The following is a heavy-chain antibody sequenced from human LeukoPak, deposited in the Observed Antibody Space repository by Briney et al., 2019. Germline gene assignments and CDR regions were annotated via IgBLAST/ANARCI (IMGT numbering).Heavy chain of an antibody. D-gene: IGHD6-19*01. CDR1: GFTFSSYS. J-gene: IGHJ3*02. CDR2: ISSSSSYI. CDR3: ARGGSSGWWAFDI. Sequence: GGSLRLSCAASGFTFSSYSVNWVRQAPGKGLEWVSSISSSSSYIYYADSVKGQFTISRDNAKNSLYLQMNSLRAEDTAVYYCARGGSSGWWAFDIWGQGTMVTVSS. V-gene: IGHV3-21*01.